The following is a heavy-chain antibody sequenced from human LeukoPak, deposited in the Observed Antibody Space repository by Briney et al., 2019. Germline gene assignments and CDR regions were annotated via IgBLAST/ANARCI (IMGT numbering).Heavy chain of an antibody. D-gene: IGHD1-7*01. CDR1: GYTFTSYY. CDR2: INPSGGST. V-gene: IGHV1-46*01. J-gene: IGHJ4*02. CDR3: ARAETGTTPDY. Sequence: GASVKVSCKASGYTFTSYYMHWVRQAPGQGFEWMGIINPSGGSTSYAQKFQGRVTMTRDTSTSTVYMELSSLRSEDTAVYYCARAETGTTPDYWGQGTLVTVSS.